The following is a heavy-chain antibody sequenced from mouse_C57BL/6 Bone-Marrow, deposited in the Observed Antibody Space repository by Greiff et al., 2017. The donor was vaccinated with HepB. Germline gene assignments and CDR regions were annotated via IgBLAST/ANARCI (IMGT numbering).Heavy chain of an antibody. CDR2: ISGGGGNT. J-gene: IGHJ3*01. Sequence: EVHLVESGGGLVKPGGSLKLSCAASGFTFSSYTMSWVRQTPEKRLEWVATISGGGGNTYYPDSVKGRFTISRDNAKNTLYLQMSSLRSEDTALYYCARHGGYYSNHRFAYWGQGTLVTVSA. V-gene: IGHV5-9*01. CDR1: GFTFSSYT. CDR3: ARHGGYYSNHRFAY. D-gene: IGHD2-5*01.